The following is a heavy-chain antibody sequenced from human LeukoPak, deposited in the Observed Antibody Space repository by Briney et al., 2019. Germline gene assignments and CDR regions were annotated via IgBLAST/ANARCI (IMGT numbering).Heavy chain of an antibody. Sequence: ASVKVSCKASGGTFSSYAISWVRQAPGQGLEWMGGIIPIFGTANYAQKFQGRVTITADESTSTAYMELSSLRSEDTAVYYCARDREVRSPFGENWFDPWGQGTLVTVSS. CDR3: ARDREVRSPFGENWFDP. V-gene: IGHV1-69*13. CDR2: IIPIFGTA. J-gene: IGHJ5*02. D-gene: IGHD3-10*01. CDR1: GGTFSSYA.